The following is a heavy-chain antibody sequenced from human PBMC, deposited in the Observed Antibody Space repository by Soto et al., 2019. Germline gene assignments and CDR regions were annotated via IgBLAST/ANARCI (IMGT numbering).Heavy chain of an antibody. CDR1: GFPFRNHA. Sequence: EEQLLDSGGDLVQPGGSLRLSCAASGFPFRNHAMDWVRQAPGKGLEWVSTIIGNGGSTYYGDSVRGRFTISRDNSNNTLYLQMHSLRVDDTAEYYCAKATDCTGDGCILPYYGLDLWGQGTTVTVSS. J-gene: IGHJ6*02. CDR3: AKATDCTGDGCILPYYGLDL. D-gene: IGHD2-8*02. V-gene: IGHV3-23*01. CDR2: IIGNGGST.